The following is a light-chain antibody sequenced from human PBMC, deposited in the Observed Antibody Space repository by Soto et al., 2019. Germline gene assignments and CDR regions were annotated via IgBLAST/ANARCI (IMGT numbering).Light chain of an antibody. Sequence: QPVLTQSPSASASLGASVKPTCTLSSGHSSYAIAWHQQQPEKGPRYLMKLNSDGSHSRGDGIPDRFAGSSSGAERYLTISSLQSEDEADYYCQTWGTGIQVFGGGTKLTVL. V-gene: IGLV4-69*01. CDR1: SGHSSYA. CDR3: QTWGTGIQV. CDR2: LNSDGSH. J-gene: IGLJ3*02.